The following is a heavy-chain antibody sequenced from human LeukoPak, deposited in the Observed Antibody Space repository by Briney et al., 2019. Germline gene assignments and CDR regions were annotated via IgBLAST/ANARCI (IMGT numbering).Heavy chain of an antibody. Sequence: PSETLSLTCTVSGGSISSSSYYWGWIRQPPGKGLEWIGSIYYSGSTYYNPSLKSRVTISVDTSKNQFSLKLSSVTAADTAVYYCARHVERRGSYGGNSHWFDPWGQGTLVTVSS. J-gene: IGHJ5*02. CDR2: IYYSGST. CDR3: ARHVERRGSYGGNSHWFDP. D-gene: IGHD4-23*01. V-gene: IGHV4-39*01. CDR1: GGSISSSSYY.